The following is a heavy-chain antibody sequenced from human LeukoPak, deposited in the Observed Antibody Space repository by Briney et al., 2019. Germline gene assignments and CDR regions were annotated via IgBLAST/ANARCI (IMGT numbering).Heavy chain of an antibody. CDR3: ARDRMGAGPTTCDY. V-gene: IGHV3-74*01. CDR2: ISSDGSTT. D-gene: IGHD1-26*01. J-gene: IGHJ4*02. Sequence: HTGGSLRLSCAPSGFTFSYFWMHWVRQVPGKGPVWVSQISSDGSTTTYADSVKGRFTTSRDNAKNTLYLQMNSLTVEDTAVYYCARDRMGAGPTTCDYWGQGTLVIVSS. CDR1: GFTFSYFW.